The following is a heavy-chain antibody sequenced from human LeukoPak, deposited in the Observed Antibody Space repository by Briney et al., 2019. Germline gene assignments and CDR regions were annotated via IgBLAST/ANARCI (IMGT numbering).Heavy chain of an antibody. CDR3: ARGSSGYYYYGLDV. CDR2: IYYSGST. D-gene: IGHD3-10*01. CDR1: GGSISSYY. V-gene: IGHV4-59*01. J-gene: IGHJ6*02. Sequence: SETLSLTCTVSGGSISSYYWSWIRQPPGKGLEWIGYIYYSGSTDYNPSLMSRVTIPIDTSKSQFSLKLSSVTAADTAVYYCARGSSGYYYYGLDVWGQGTTVTVSS.